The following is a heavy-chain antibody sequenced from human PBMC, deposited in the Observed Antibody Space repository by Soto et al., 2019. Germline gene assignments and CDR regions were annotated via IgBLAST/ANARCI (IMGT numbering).Heavy chain of an antibody. CDR2: IYPCDSDT. CDR3: ARPISNFPYYYYDMEV. D-gene: IGHD4-4*01. J-gene: IGHJ6*02. Sequence: PGESLKISCKGSGYTFTDYWIGWVRQLPGKGLEWMWIIYPCDSDTRYSPSFQGHVTITVDKSTSTAYLQWNTLKASDTAMYYCARPISNFPYYYYDMEVWGQGTTVTASS. CDR1: GYTFTDYW. V-gene: IGHV5-51*01.